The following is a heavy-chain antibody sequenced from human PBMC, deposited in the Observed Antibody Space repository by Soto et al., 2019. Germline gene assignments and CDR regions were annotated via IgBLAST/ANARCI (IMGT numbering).Heavy chain of an antibody. Sequence: PGGSLRLSCAASGFTFSSYSMNWVRQAPGKGLEWVSSISSSISYIYYADSVKGRFTISRDNAKNSLYLQMNSLRAEDTAVYYCARERVDIYYDFRSGYSILDYWGQGTIVTVSS. CDR3: ARERVDIYYDFRSGYSILDY. CDR2: ISSSISYI. D-gene: IGHD3-3*01. CDR1: GFTFSSYS. J-gene: IGHJ4*02. V-gene: IGHV3-21*01.